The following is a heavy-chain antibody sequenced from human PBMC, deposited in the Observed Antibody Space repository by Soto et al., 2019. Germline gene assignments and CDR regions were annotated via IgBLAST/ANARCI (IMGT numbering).Heavy chain of an antibody. J-gene: IGHJ4*02. CDR2: INHSGST. Sequence: SETLSLTCAVYGGSFSGYYWSRIRQPPGKGLEWIGEINHSGSTNYNPSLKSRVTISVDTSKSQFSLKLSSVTAADTAVYYCARFAGKAIRSYYFDSWGQGILVTVSS. V-gene: IGHV4-34*01. CDR3: ARFAGKAIRSYYFDS. CDR1: GGSFSGYY.